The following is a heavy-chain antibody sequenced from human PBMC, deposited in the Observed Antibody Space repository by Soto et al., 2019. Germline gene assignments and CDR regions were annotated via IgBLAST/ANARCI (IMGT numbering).Heavy chain of an antibody. CDR3: AKDVTPSGSYYYYGMDV. V-gene: IGHV3-23*01. Sequence: EVQLLESGGGLVQPGGSLRLSCAASGFTFSSYAMIWVRQAPGKGLEWVSAISGSGGSTYYADSVKGRFTISRDNAKNTLYMQMNSLKAENTDFYYCAKDVTPSGSYYYYGMDVWGQGNTVTVSS. J-gene: IGHJ6*02. CDR2: ISGSGGST. CDR1: GFTFSSYA. D-gene: IGHD1-1*01.